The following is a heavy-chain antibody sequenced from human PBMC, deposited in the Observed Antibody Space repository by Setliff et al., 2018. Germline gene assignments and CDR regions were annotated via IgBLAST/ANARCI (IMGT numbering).Heavy chain of an antibody. CDR3: ARTGTYRYFDH. CDR2: IHYLGTT. D-gene: IGHD1-1*01. J-gene: IGHJ4*02. Sequence: KASETLSLTCTVSGASISSGTYYWGWIRQPPGKGLEWIGRIHYLGTTYSNASLASRLTMSVDTSKNQFSLRLTSVTAADTAVYYCARTGTYRYFDHWGQGTLVTVSS. CDR1: GASISSGTYY. V-gene: IGHV4-39*01.